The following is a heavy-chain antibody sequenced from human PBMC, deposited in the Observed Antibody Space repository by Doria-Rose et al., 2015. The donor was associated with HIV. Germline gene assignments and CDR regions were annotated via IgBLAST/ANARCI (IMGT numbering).Heavy chain of an antibody. V-gene: IGHV4-59*01. CDR3: ARVPSGTYDY. J-gene: IGHJ4*02. CDR1: GSSISHYY. D-gene: IGHD1-26*01. CDR2: IFYTGST. Sequence: VQLQEWGPGLVKPSETLSLTCSVSGSSISHYYWSWIRQPPGKGLEYIGDIFYTGSTNYSSSLKSRVSISIDTSKNEFSLRLSSVTAADTAVYYCARVPSGTYDYWGQETLVTVSS.